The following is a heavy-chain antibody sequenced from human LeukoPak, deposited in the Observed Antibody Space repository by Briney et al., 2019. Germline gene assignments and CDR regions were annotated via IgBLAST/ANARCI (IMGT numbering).Heavy chain of an antibody. V-gene: IGHV1-8*01. D-gene: IGHD3-3*01. CDR2: MNPNSGNT. CDR1: GYTFTSYD. J-gene: IGHJ6*02. Sequence: ASVNVSCKASGYTFTSYDINWVRQAPGQGLEWMGWMNPNSGNTGYAQKFQGRVTMTRNTSISTAYMELSSLRSEDTAVYYCARDRYDFWSGYYPTYYYYYYGMDVWGQGTTVTVSS. CDR3: ARDRYDFWSGYYPTYYYYYYGMDV.